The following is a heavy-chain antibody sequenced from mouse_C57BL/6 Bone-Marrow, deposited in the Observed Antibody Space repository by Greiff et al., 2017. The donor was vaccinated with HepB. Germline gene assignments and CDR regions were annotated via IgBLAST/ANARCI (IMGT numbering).Heavy chain of an antibody. CDR1: GYTFTNYW. CDR3: ARQGPYAMDY. Sequence: QVQLQQSGAELVRPGPSVKMSCKASGYTFTNYWIGWAKQRPGHGLEWIGDIYPGGGYTNYNEKFKGKATLTADKSSSKAYMQFSSLTSEDSAIYYRARQGPYAMDYRGQGTSVTVTS. V-gene: IGHV1-63*01. J-gene: IGHJ4*01. CDR2: IYPGGGYT.